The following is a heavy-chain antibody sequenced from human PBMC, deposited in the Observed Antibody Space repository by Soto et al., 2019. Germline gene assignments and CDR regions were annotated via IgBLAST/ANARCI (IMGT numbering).Heavy chain of an antibody. D-gene: IGHD6-13*01. Sequence: PSETLSLTCTVSGGSISSYYWSWIRQPPGKGLEWIGYIYYSGSTNYNPSLKSRATISVDTSKNQLSLKLSSVTAADTAVYYCAREDIAAAGNWFDPWGQGTLVTVS. V-gene: IGHV4-59*01. CDR3: AREDIAAAGNWFDP. CDR1: GGSISSYY. CDR2: IYYSGST. J-gene: IGHJ5*02.